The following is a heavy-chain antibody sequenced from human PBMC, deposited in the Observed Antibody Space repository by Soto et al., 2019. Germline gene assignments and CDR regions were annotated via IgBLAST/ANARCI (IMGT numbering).Heavy chain of an antibody. Sequence: GGSLRLSCAASGFTFSSYGMHWVRQAPGKGLEWVAVISYDGSNKYYADSVKGRFTISRDNSKNTLYLQMNSLRAEDTAVYYCARGPDLGRLEWLLSYYFDYWGQGTLVTVSS. J-gene: IGHJ4*02. CDR2: ISYDGSNK. V-gene: IGHV3-30-3*01. CDR1: GFTFSSYG. CDR3: ARGPDLGRLEWLLSYYFDY. D-gene: IGHD3-3*01.